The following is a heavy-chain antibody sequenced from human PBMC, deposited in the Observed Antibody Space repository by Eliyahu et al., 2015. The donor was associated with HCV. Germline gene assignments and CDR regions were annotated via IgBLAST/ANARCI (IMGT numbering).Heavy chain of an antibody. CDR2: ILPVFGSS. D-gene: IGHD5/OR15-5a*01. CDR1: GGTFRTLS. Sequence: QVQLEQSGAEVKKPGSSVKVSCKASGGTFRTLSINWVRQAPGQGLEWMGRILPVFGSSNSAQKFQGRVSITADESTATAYLELNSLTSDDTAIFYCATVRASVTHRAEYFQHWGQGTLVTVS. V-gene: IGHV1-69*01. CDR3: ATVRASVTHRAEYFQH. J-gene: IGHJ1*01.